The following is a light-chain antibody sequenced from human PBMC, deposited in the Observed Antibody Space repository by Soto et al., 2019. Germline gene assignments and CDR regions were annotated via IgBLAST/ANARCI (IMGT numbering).Light chain of an antibody. CDR3: SSYAGNNNFVV. J-gene: IGLJ2*01. CDR2: EVT. Sequence: QAVVTQPPSASGSPGQSVTISCTGTSSDVGAYKYVSWYQQHPGKAPKLMIYEVTKRPSGVPGRFSGSKSGNTASLTVSGLQAEDEADYYCSSYAGNNNFVVFGGGTQLTVL. CDR1: SSDVGAYKY. V-gene: IGLV2-8*01.